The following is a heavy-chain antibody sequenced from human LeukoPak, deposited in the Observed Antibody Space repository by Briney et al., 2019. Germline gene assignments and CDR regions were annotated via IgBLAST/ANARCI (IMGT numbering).Heavy chain of an antibody. Sequence: KASETLSLTCTVSGGSISSSSYYWGWIRQPPGKGLEWIGSIYYSGSTYYNPSLKSRVTISVDTSKNQFSLKLSSVTAADTAVYYCAREGPEWEPNDYWGQGTLVTVSS. V-gene: IGHV4-39*07. J-gene: IGHJ4*02. CDR3: AREGPEWEPNDY. CDR1: GGSISSSSYY. D-gene: IGHD1-26*01. CDR2: IYYSGST.